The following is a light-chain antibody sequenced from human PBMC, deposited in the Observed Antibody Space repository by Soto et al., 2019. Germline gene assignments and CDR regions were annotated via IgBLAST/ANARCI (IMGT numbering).Light chain of an antibody. CDR1: SSDVGAYNY. CDR3: SSYSSSITVL. J-gene: IGLJ2*01. Sequence: QSALTQPASVSGSPGQSITISCTGTSSDVGAYNYVSWYQQHPGKVPKLMIYEVSNRPSGVSNRFSGSKSGNTASLTISGLQAEDEADYYCSSYSSSITVLFGGGTKLPVL. CDR2: EVS. V-gene: IGLV2-14*01.